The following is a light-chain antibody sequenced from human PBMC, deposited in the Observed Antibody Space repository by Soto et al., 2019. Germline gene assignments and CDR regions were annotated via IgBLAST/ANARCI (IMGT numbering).Light chain of an antibody. V-gene: IGKV3-15*01. CDR1: QSVSSN. CDR3: QQYNNWPFT. CDR2: GAS. J-gene: IGKJ3*01. Sequence: EIVMTQSPATLSVSPGERATLSCRASQSVSSNLAWYQQKPGQAPRLLIYGASTRATGIPARFSGSGSGTELTLTISSLQSEDFGVYYCQQYNNWPFTFSPGTKVDIK.